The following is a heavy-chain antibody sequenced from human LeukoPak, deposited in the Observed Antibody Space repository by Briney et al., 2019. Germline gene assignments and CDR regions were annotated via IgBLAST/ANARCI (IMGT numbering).Heavy chain of an antibody. CDR2: IKTDGKIT. V-gene: IGHV3-74*01. CDR1: EFTFNNCW. J-gene: IGHJ4*02. CDR3: AKRRPDSSGYSSGVDY. D-gene: IGHD3-22*01. Sequence: PGGSLRLSCAASEFTFNNCWMHWVRQAPGKGLVWVSRIKTDGKITTYADSVKGRFTTSIDNAKNTFYLQMHSLRVEDTAVHHCAKRRPDSSGYSSGVDYWGQRTLVTVSS.